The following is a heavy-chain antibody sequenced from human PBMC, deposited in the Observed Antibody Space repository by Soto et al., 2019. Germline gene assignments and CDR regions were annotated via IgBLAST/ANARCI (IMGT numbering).Heavy chain of an antibody. CDR1: GYPFTNYG. J-gene: IGHJ3*02. CDR2: ISNYNYDT. D-gene: IGHD3-3*01. CDR3: SRVRDFWSGRGALDT. V-gene: IGHV1-18*01. Sequence: ASVKVSCKASGYPFTNYGFSWERQAPGQGLEWLGWISNYNYDTNYAQNLQGRVTMTTDTSTDTVYMELRSLRSDDTAVYSRSRVRDFWSGRGALDTFRQGPMAT.